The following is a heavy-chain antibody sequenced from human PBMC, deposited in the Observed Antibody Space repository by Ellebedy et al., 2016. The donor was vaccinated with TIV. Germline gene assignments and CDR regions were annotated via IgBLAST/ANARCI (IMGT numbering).Heavy chain of an antibody. CDR1: GGSFSGYY. Sequence: SETLSLTXAVYGGSFSGYYWSWIRQPPGKGLEWIGEINHSGSTNYNPSLKSRVTISVDTSKNQFSLKLSSVTTADTAVYYCAREYGHRIFTTLGYFDYWGQGTLVTVSS. J-gene: IGHJ4*02. CDR2: INHSGST. CDR3: AREYGHRIFTTLGYFDY. V-gene: IGHV4-34*01. D-gene: IGHD2-15*01.